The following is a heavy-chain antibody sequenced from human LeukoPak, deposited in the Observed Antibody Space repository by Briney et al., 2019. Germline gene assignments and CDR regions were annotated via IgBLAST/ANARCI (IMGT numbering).Heavy chain of an antibody. D-gene: IGHD3-22*01. V-gene: IGHV1-8*01. Sequence: ASVKVSCKASGYTFTSYEINWVRQATGQGLEWMGWMNPDSGDTAYAQKFQGRITMTRTTSISTAYLDLSGLRSDDTAVYYCARGLGTYDSSELTWPMISFWGQGTLVTVSS. CDR1: GYTFTSYE. J-gene: IGHJ4*02. CDR3: ARGLGTYDSSELTWPMISF. CDR2: MNPDSGDT.